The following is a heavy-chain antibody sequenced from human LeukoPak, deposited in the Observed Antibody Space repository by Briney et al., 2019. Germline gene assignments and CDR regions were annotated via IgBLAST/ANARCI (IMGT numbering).Heavy chain of an antibody. V-gene: IGHV1-2*02. CDR3: ARNPPSIYGMDV. CDR1: GYTFTGYY. CDR2: INPNSGGT. J-gene: IGHJ6*02. Sequence: ASVNVSCKASGYTFTGYYMHWVRQAPGQGLEWMGWINPNSGGTNYAQKFQGRVTMTRDTSISTAYMELSRLRSDDTAVYYCARNPPSIYGMDVWGQGTTVTVSS.